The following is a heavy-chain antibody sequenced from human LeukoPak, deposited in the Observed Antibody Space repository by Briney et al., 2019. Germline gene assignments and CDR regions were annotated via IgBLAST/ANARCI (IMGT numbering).Heavy chain of an antibody. V-gene: IGHV3-33*06. CDR3: AKDIVATIS. CDR2: IWKDGSDE. Sequence: PGGSLRLSCAAAGFTFGDFGMHWVRQAPGKGLEWVALIWKDGSDEFYADSVKGRFTISRDNSRNTLSLQMNSLRGEDTAVYYCAKDIVATISWGQGTLVTVSS. CDR1: GFTFGDFG. D-gene: IGHD5-12*01. J-gene: IGHJ5*02.